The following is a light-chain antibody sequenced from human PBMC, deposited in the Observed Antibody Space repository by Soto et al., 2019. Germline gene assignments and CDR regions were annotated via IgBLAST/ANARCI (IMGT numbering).Light chain of an antibody. Sequence: EIVLTQSPGTLSLSPGERATLSCRASQSVSSSFLARYQQKPGQAPRLLIYGASSRATGIPDRFSGSGSGTDFTLTISRLGPEDVAVYYCQQYGSSPLTFGGGTKVEIK. CDR1: QSVSSSF. CDR3: QQYGSSPLT. CDR2: GAS. V-gene: IGKV3-20*01. J-gene: IGKJ4*01.